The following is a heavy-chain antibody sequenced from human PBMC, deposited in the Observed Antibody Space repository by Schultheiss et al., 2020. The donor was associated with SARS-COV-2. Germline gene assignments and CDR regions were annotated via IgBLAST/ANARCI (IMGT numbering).Heavy chain of an antibody. CDR2: IYTSGST. CDR1: GGSISSGSYY. Sequence: SETLSLTCTVSGGSISSGSYYWSWIRQPAGKGLEWIGRIYTSGSTNYNPSLKSRVTISVDTSKNQFSLKLSSVTAADTAVYYCASYGDYGGSAIGYWGQGTLVTVSS. V-gene: IGHV4-61*02. D-gene: IGHD4-17*01. CDR3: ASYGDYGGSAIGY. J-gene: IGHJ4*02.